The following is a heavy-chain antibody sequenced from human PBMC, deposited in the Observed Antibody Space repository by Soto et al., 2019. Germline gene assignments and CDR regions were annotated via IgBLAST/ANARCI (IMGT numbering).Heavy chain of an antibody. D-gene: IGHD5-12*01. CDR2: IYHSGST. J-gene: IGHJ4*02. CDR1: GGSISNYY. Sequence: SETLSLTCTVSGGSISNYYWTWIRQPPGKGLEWIGYIYHSGSTYYNPSLKSRVTISVDRSKNQFSLKLSSVTAADTAVYYCAAGGGLPRYYWGQGTLVTVSS. V-gene: IGHV4-59*04. CDR3: AAGGGLPRYY.